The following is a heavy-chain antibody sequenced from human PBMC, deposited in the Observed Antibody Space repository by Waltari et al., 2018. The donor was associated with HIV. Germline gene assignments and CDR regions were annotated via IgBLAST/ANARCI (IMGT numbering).Heavy chain of an antibody. Sequence: EVQFVVSGGGLVKPGGSLRLSCAASGFTFNTAWMSWVRRAPGEGLGWVGTYVRTTDYSAIVKGRLTISRDDSKNALYLQMNSLQSDDTARYYCAVLYRWELLEPFDYWGQGTLVTVSS. CDR1: GFTFNTAW. CDR3: AVLYRWELLEPFDY. CDR2: TYVRTT. J-gene: IGHJ4*02. V-gene: IGHV3-15*01. D-gene: IGHD1-26*01.